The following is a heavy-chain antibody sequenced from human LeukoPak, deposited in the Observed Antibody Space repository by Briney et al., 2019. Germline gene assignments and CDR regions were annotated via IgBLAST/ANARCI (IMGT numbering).Heavy chain of an antibody. Sequence: GGSLRLSCAASGFTFSSYSMNWVRQAPGKGLEWVSSISSSSSYIYYADSVKGRFTISRDNAKNSLYLQMNSLRAEDTAVYYCARDHNDTGYMDVWGKGTTVTVSS. CDR2: ISSSSSYI. D-gene: IGHD3-9*01. CDR3: ARDHNDTGYMDV. V-gene: IGHV3-21*01. J-gene: IGHJ6*03. CDR1: GFTFSSYS.